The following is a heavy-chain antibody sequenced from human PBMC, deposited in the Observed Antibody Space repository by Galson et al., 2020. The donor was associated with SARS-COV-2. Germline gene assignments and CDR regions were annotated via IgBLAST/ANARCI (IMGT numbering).Heavy chain of an antibody. CDR3: AKDRGYYSGIDAFEF. J-gene: IGHJ3*01. D-gene: IGHD3-22*01. CDR2: IGPSGATT. V-gene: IGHV3-23*01. CDR1: DFSFATYT. Sequence: GGSLRLSCAASDFSFATYTMSWVRQAPGKGLEWVSAIGPSGATTHYADSVKGRFTTSRDNSKNMLYLQMNGLRAEDTALYYCAKDRGYYSGIDAFEFWGQGTMVTVSS.